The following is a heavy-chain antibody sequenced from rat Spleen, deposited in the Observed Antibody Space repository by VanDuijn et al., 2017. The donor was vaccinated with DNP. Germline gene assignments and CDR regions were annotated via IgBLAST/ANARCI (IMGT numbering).Heavy chain of an antibody. CDR1: GFXXXNXX. CDR2: XXXGGGNI. Sequence: EVQLVESGGGLVXPGXXMKLSCXXXGFXXXNXXXAWXXXAPXXXLGXXASXXXGGGNIYYRDAVKGRFTIARDNAKSTLYLKMDSLRSEDTATYYCASYYYYSGGWYCDFWGPGTMVTVSS. J-gene: IGHJ1*01. V-gene: IGHV5-25*01. D-gene: IGHD1-1*01. CDR3: ASYYYYSGGWYCDF.